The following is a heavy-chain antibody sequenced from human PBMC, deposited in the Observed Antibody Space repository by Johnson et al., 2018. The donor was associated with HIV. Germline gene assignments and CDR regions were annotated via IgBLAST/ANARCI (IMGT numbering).Heavy chain of an antibody. J-gene: IGHJ3*02. CDR1: GFTFSSTY. Sequence: VHLVESGGGVVQPGMSLRLSYADSGFTFSSTYMSWVRQAPGKGLEWVSVIYSGGNTYYTDSVQGRFTISRDNSKNTLYLQMNILRAEDTAVYYCARTRQGAFDIWGQGTMVTVSS. CDR3: ARTRQGAFDI. CDR2: IYSGGNT. V-gene: IGHV3-66*02.